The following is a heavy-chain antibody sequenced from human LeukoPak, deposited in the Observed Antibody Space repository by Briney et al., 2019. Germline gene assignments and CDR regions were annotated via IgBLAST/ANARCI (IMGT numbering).Heavy chain of an antibody. CDR1: GGSISSYY. V-gene: IGHV4-4*07. CDR2: IYTSGST. J-gene: IGHJ4*02. Sequence: SETLSLTCTGPGGSISSYYWSWIRQPAGKGLEWIGRIYTSGSTNYNPSLKSRVTISVDTSKNQFSLKLSSVTAADTAVYYCARAGYYDSSGYYYWGQGTLVTVSS. D-gene: IGHD3-22*01. CDR3: ARAGYYDSSGYYY.